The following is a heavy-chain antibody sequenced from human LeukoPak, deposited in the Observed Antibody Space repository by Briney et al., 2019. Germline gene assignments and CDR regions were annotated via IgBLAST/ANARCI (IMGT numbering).Heavy chain of an antibody. CDR1: GFTFSSYS. V-gene: IGHV3-21*01. D-gene: IGHD3-22*01. J-gene: IGHJ3*02. CDR2: ISSSSSYI. CDR3: ARDFQDYYYDSSGYPYAFDI. Sequence: GGSLRLSCAASGFTFSSYSMTWVRQAPGKGLEWVSSISSSSSYIYYADSVKGRFTISRDNAKNSLYLQMNSLRAEDTALYYCARDFQDYYYDSSGYPYAFDIWGQGTMVTVSS.